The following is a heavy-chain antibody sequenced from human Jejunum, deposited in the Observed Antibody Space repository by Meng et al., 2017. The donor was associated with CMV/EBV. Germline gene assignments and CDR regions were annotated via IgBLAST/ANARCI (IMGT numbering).Heavy chain of an antibody. D-gene: IGHD5-18*01. J-gene: IGHJ4*02. CDR1: GFTFSSFA. CDR2: IRGSDATT. Sequence: SGFTFSSFAMTWVRQAPGKGLEWVSTIRGSDATTYYSDSVRGRFTISRDNSKNTLYLQMNSLRAEDTAVYYCAKSLVDTAMDLDYWGQGMLVTVSS. CDR3: AKSLVDTAMDLDY. V-gene: IGHV3-23*01.